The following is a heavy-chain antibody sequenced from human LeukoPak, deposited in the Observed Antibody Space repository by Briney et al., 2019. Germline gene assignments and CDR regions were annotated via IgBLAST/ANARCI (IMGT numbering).Heavy chain of an antibody. CDR3: ARLYSSSVPLY. CDR1: GGSISSYY. Sequence: SETLSLTCPVSGGSISSYYWSWLRQLPGKGLEWIGYIYYSGSTNYNPSLKSRVTISVDTTKNQYSLELSSVTAADTAVYYCARLYSSSVPLYWGQGTLVTVSS. J-gene: IGHJ4*02. CDR2: IYYSGST. V-gene: IGHV4-59*08. D-gene: IGHD6-6*01.